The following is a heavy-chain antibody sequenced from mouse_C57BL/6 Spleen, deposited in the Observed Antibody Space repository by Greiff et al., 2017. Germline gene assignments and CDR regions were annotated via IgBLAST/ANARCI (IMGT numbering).Heavy chain of an antibody. CDR3: TRWLLRGCAY. CDR1: GFTFSDAW. D-gene: IGHD2-3*01. CDR2: IRNKANNHAT. V-gene: IGHV6-6*01. J-gene: IGHJ3*01. Sequence: EVKLEESGGGLVQPGGSMKLSCAASGFTFSDAWMDWVRQSPEKGLEWVAEIRNKANNHATCYAESVKGRFTISRDDSKSSVYRHMNSLRAEDTGLYYWTRWLLRGCAYWGQGTLVTVSA.